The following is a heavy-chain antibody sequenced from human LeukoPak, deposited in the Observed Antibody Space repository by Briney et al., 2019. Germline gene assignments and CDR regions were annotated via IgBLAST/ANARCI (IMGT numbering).Heavy chain of an antibody. V-gene: IGHV4-59*01. D-gene: IGHD3-22*01. J-gene: IGHJ1*01. Sequence: SETLSLTCTVSGGSISSYYWSWIRQPPGKGLEWIGYIYYSGGTNYNPSLKRRVTISVDTSKNQFSLILSSMTAADTAVYYCARSGDYYRAEYFQHWGQGTLVTVSS. CDR1: GGSISSYY. CDR3: ARSGDYYRAEYFQH. CDR2: IYYSGGT.